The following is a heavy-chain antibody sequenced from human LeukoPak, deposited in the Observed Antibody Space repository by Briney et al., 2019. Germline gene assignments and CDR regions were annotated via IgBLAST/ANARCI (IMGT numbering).Heavy chain of an antibody. CDR3: ARHSSSGAGYDGAFDI. Sequence: SETLSLTCTVSGGSISSHYWSWIRQPPGKGLEWIGYIYYSGSTNYNPSLKSRVTISVDTSKNQFSLKLSSVTAADTAVYYCARHSSSGAGYDGAFDIWGQGTMVTVSS. V-gene: IGHV4-59*11. D-gene: IGHD6-6*01. CDR1: GGSISSHY. CDR2: IYYSGST. J-gene: IGHJ3*02.